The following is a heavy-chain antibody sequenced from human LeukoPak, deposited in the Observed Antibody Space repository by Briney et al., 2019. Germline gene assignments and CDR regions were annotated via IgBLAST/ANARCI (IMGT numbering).Heavy chain of an antibody. J-gene: IGHJ4*02. CDR2: IIPIFGTA. CDR3: ARESNSRVLDY. D-gene: IGHD4-11*01. Sequence: GASVKVSCKASGGTFSSYAISWVRQAPGQGLEWMGGIIPIFGTANYAQTFLGRVTITTDESTSKAYMELSSLRSEDTAVYYCARESNSRVLDYWGQGTLVTVSS. V-gene: IGHV1-69*05. CDR1: GGTFSSYA.